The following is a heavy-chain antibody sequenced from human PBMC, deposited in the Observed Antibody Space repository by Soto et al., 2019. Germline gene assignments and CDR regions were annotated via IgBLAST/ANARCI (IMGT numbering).Heavy chain of an antibody. Sequence: ASVNVSCKASGYTFTGYYMHWVRQAPGQGLEWMGWINPNSGGTNYAQKFQGWVTMTRDTSISTAYMELSRLRSDDTAVYYCARDSGYDLDYYYYMDVWGKGTTVTVSS. CDR3: ARDSGYDLDYYYYMDV. CDR2: INPNSGGT. D-gene: IGHD5-12*01. V-gene: IGHV1-2*04. J-gene: IGHJ6*03. CDR1: GYTFTGYY.